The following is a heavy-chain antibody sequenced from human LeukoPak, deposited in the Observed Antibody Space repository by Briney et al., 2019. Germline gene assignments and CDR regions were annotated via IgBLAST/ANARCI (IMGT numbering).Heavy chain of an antibody. D-gene: IGHD3-22*01. CDR1: GYSLTSHW. J-gene: IGHJ4*02. V-gene: IGHV5-10-1*01. CDR3: ARQFRDSSGYYSYYFDY. CDR2: IDPSDSYT. Sequence: GESLKISCKGSGYSLTSHWISWVRQMPGKGLEWMGRIDPSDSYTNYSPSFQGHVTISADKSIRTAYLQWSSLKASDTAMYYCARQFRDSSGYYSYYFDYWGQGTLVTVSS.